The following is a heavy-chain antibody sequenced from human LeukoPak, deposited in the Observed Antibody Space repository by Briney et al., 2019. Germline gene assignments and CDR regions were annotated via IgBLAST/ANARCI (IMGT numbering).Heavy chain of an antibody. Sequence: SETLSLTCAVYGGSFSGHYWSWIRQFTGKGLERIGVVNHSGSANYNPSLKSRVTISADTSKNQFSLKLSSVTAADTAVYYCARRPTSRQYDSSGYYSGYYYMDVWGKGTTVTVSS. D-gene: IGHD3-22*01. CDR1: GGSFSGHY. CDR2: VNHSGSA. V-gene: IGHV4-34*01. J-gene: IGHJ6*03. CDR3: ARRPTSRQYDSSGYYSGYYYMDV.